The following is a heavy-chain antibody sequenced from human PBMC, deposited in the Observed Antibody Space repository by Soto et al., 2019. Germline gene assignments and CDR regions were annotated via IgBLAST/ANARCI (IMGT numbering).Heavy chain of an antibody. D-gene: IGHD3-10*01. CDR3: ARGSTDPYPGSRIFDF. V-gene: IGHV3-23*01. CDR2: ITDTGGDA. Sequence: GGSLRLSCVASGLTFGSRAMSWVRQAPGEGLRWVSTITDTGGDAKYADSVRGRFVISRDNSKKTLYLQMTSLTAEDSAMYFCARGSTDPYPGSRIFDFWGWGTLVTVSS. J-gene: IGHJ4*02. CDR1: GLTFGSRA.